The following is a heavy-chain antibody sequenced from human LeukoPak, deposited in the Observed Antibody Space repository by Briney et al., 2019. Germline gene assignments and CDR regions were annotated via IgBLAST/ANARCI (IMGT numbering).Heavy chain of an antibody. V-gene: IGHV3-7*03. J-gene: IGHJ4*02. D-gene: IGHD6-19*01. CDR1: GFTFSSYA. CDR3: ARKWAVAGSSYFDY. Sequence: GGSLRLSCAASGFTFSSYAMSWVRQAPGKGLEWVANIKQDGSVQYYVDSVKGRFTISRDNAKNSLYLQMNSLRAEDTAVYYCARKWAVAGSSYFDYWGQGTLVTVSS. CDR2: IKQDGSVQ.